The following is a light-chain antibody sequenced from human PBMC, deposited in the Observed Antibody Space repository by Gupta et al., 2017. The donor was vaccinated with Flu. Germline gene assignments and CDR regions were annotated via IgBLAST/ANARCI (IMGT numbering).Light chain of an antibody. V-gene: IGKV3D-15*03. CDR2: DAS. J-gene: IGKJ4*01. Sequence: GAIVALSCRASQNIGSDLAWFQQRPGQAPRLLIYDASIRATGVPARFSGSWSGTEFTLTISILQSEDFAVYFCQQYNKWPPLTFGGGTKVEIK. CDR1: QNIGSD. CDR3: QQYNKWPPLT.